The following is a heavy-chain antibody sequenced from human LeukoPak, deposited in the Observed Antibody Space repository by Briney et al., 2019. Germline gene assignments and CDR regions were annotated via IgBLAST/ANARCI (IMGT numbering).Heavy chain of an antibody. CDR2: ISRSGGST. Sequence: GRSLRLSCAASRFTLSSYAMSWVSQASGKGWEWVSGISRSGGSTYYAESVKRRSTISTDNSKNTLYLQMNSLTAEDTAVYYCANSLQLCPDYWGQGTLVTVSS. J-gene: IGHJ4*02. CDR1: RFTLSSYA. V-gene: IGHV3-23*01. CDR3: ANSLQLCPDY. D-gene: IGHD5-18*01.